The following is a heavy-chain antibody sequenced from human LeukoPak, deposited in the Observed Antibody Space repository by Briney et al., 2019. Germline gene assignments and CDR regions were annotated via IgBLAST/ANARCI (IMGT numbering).Heavy chain of an antibody. D-gene: IGHD2-15*01. Sequence: GASVKVSCKASGYTFTTYNINWVRQAPGQGLEWMGWISGYNGNTNYAQKLQGRVTMTTDTSTSTAYMELRSLRSDDTAVYYCARDLVVVAATGFDYWGQGTLVTVSS. CDR3: ARDLVVVAATGFDY. V-gene: IGHV1-18*01. CDR1: GYTFTTYN. CDR2: ISGYNGNT. J-gene: IGHJ4*02.